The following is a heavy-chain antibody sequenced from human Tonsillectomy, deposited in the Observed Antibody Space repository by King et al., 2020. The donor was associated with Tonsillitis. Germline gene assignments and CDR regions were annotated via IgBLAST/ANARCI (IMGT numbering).Heavy chain of an antibody. J-gene: IGHJ3*02. V-gene: IGHV4-34*01. D-gene: IGHD3-10*01. CDR2: INHSGRT. CDR1: GGSFSGYY. Sequence: VQLQQWGAGLLKPSETLSLTCAVYGGSFSGYYWGWIRQPPGKGLGWIGEINHSGRTNYNPSPKSRVTISVDTSKNPFSPKLSSVTAADTAVYYCARVWGAFDIWGQGTMVTVSS. CDR3: ARVWGAFDI.